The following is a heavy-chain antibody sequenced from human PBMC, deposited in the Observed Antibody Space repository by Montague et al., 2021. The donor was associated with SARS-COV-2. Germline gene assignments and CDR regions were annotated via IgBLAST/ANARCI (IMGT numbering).Heavy chain of an antibody. Sequence: NDYAVSIRSRITINPDTSKNQFSLQLNSVTPEDTAVYYCARATEWRGYSYYCYMDVWGKGTTVTVSS. CDR2: N. J-gene: IGHJ6*03. V-gene: IGHV6-1*01. CDR3: ARATEWRGYSYYCYMDV. D-gene: IGHD1-14*01.